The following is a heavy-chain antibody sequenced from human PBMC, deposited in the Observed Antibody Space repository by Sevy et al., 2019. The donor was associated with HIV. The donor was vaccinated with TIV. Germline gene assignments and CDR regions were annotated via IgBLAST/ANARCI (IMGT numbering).Heavy chain of an antibody. Sequence: GGSLRLSCAASGFTFSSYEMNWVRQAPGKGLEWVSYISSSGSTIYYADSVRGRFTISRDNAKKSLYLQMNSLRAEDTDAYYCAKRGGQYDLGMDVWGQGTTVTVSS. J-gene: IGHJ6*02. V-gene: IGHV3-48*03. D-gene: IGHD3-3*01. CDR3: AKRGGQYDLGMDV. CDR2: ISSSGSTI. CDR1: GFTFSSYE.